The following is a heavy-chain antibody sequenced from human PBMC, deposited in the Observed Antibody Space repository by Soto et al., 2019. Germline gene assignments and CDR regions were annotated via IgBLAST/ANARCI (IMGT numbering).Heavy chain of an antibody. V-gene: IGHV4-30-2*01. J-gene: IGHJ4*02. CDR3: ARSYSGGDAYFDY. D-gene: IGHD2-21*02. CDR1: GGSISSGGYA. Sequence: SETLSLTCAVSGGSISSGGYAWALIRQPPGKGLEWVGYIYQSGSTYYNPSLKSRVTIAADRSKNQFSLNLASVTAADTAVYYCARSYSGGDAYFDYWGQGTVVTVYS. CDR2: IYQSGST.